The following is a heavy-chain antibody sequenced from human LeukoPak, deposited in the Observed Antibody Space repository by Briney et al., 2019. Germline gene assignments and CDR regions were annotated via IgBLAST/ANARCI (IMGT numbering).Heavy chain of an antibody. J-gene: IGHJ4*02. CDR1: GFTFSSYG. Sequence: GGSLRLSCAASGFTFSSYGMHWVRQAPGKGLEWVAFIRYDGSNKYYADSVEGRFTISRDNSKNTLYLQMNSLKTEDTAVYYCARVSIRYYYGSGSYYTDYWGQGTLVTVSS. CDR3: ARVSIRYYYGSGSYYTDY. CDR2: IRYDGSNK. V-gene: IGHV3-30*02. D-gene: IGHD3-10*01.